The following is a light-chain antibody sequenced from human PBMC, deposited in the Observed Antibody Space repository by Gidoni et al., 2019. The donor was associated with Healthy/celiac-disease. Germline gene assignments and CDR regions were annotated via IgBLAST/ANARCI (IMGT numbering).Light chain of an antibody. CDR1: QGISNY. J-gene: IGKJ3*01. CDR2: AAS. Sequence: DIQMTKYTSSLSASVGDRVTITCCASQGISNYLAWYQQKPGKVPKLLIYAASTLQSGVPSRFSGSGSGTDFTLTISSLQPEDVATYYCQKYNSAPLTFGPGTKVDIK. V-gene: IGKV1-27*01. CDR3: QKYNSAPLT.